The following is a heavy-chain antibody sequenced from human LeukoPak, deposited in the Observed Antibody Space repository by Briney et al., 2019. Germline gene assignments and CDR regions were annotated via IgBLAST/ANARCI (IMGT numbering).Heavy chain of an antibody. CDR2: FDPEDGET. CDR3: ATETSGSSPGGYYYYYMDV. J-gene: IGHJ6*03. Sequence: ASVKVSCKVSGYTLTELSMHWVRQAPGKGLEWMGGFDPEDGETIYAQKFQGRVTMTEDTSTDTAYMELSSLRSEDTAVYYCATETSGSSPGGYYYYYMDVWGKGTTVTVSS. V-gene: IGHV1-24*01. D-gene: IGHD6-13*01. CDR1: GYTLTELS.